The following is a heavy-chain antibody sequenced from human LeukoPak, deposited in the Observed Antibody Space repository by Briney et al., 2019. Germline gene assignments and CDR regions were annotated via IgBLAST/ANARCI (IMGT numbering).Heavy chain of an antibody. Sequence: GGSLRLSCAASGFTFSRYWMTWVRQAPGKGLEWVANIKEDGSEKYYVDSVKGRFIISRDNAENSLDLQMNSLRAEDTAVYYCARLGRWELPGSMFYYYYYMDVWGKGTTVTVSS. V-gene: IGHV3-7*01. CDR3: ARLGRWELPGSMFYYYYYMDV. CDR1: GFTFSRYW. D-gene: IGHD1-26*01. J-gene: IGHJ6*03. CDR2: IKEDGSEK.